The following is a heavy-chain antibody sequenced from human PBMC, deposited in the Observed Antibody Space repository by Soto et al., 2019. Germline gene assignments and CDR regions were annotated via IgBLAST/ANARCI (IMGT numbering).Heavy chain of an antibody. J-gene: IGHJ6*02. CDR2: IYYSGST. D-gene: IGHD3-9*01. V-gene: IGHV4-39*01. CDR3: ARLQGLVGSYYYYGMDV. CDR1: GGSISSSSYY. Sequence: SETLSLTCTVSGGSISSSSYYWGWIRQPPGKGLEWIGSIYYSGSTYYNPSLKSRVTISVDTSKNQFSLKLSSVTAADTAVYYCARLQGLVGSYYYYGMDVWGQGTTVT.